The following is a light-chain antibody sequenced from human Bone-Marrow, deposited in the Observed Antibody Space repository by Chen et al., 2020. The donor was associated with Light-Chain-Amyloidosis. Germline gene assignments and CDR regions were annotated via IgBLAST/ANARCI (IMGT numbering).Light chain of an antibody. Sequence: QSALTQPASVSGSPGQSITISCTGTSSDVGGDNHVSWYQQHPDKAPKLMIYEVTNRPSWVPDRFSGSTSGNTASLTISELQPEEEADYFCSSYTITDALVFGSGTRVTVL. V-gene: IGLV2-14*01. CDR3: SSYTITDALV. CDR1: SSDVGGDNH. J-gene: IGLJ1*01. CDR2: EVT.